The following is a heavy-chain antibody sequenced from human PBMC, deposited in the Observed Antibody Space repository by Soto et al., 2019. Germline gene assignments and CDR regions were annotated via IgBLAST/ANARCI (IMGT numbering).Heavy chain of an antibody. J-gene: IGHJ4*02. D-gene: IGHD3-9*01. Sequence: EVQALDSGGGLVQPGGSLRLSCVVSGFTLTNYAMTWLRQAPGKGLEWVSTISGSGITFYADSVKGRFTISKDNSNNMVYLQVNSLRVEDTAIYYCAKGLQFFDVLTGYYKGAFYFDFWGPGTLVTVSS. CDR1: GFTLTNYA. CDR2: ISGSGIT. V-gene: IGHV3-23*01. CDR3: AKGLQFFDVLTGYYKGAFYFDF.